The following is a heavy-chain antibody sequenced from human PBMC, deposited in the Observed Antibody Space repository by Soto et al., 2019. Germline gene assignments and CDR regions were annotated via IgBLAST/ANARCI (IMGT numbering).Heavy chain of an antibody. CDR3: ARDKGREDYDILTGTRWDYYYYGMDV. D-gene: IGHD3-9*01. Sequence: PGGSLRLSCAASGFTFSSYSMNWVRQAPGKGLEWVSSISSSSSYIYYADSVKGRFTISRDNAKNSLYLQMNSLRAEDTAVYYCARDKGREDYDILTGTRWDYYYYGMDVWGQGTTVTVSS. CDR2: ISSSSSYI. J-gene: IGHJ6*02. V-gene: IGHV3-21*01. CDR1: GFTFSSYS.